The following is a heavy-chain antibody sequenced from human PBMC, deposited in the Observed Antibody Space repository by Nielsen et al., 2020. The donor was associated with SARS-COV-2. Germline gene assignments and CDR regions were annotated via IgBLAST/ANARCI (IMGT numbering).Heavy chain of an antibody. CDR3: ATDLGLDY. CDR1: GYTFTGFF. J-gene: IGHJ4*02. Sequence: ASVKVSCKASGYTFTGFFMHWVRQAPGKGLEWMGGFDPEDGETIYAQKFQGRVTMTEDTSTDTAYMELSSLRSEDTAVYYCATDLGLDYWGQGTLVTVSS. V-gene: IGHV1-24*01. CDR2: FDPEDGET.